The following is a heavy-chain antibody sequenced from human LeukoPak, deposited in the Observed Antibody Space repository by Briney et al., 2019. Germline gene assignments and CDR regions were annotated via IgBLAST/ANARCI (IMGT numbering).Heavy chain of an antibody. CDR2: ITNGSSIT. CDR3: VRDWGF. J-gene: IGHJ4*02. V-gene: IGHV3-48*04. Sequence: GGSRRLSCAASGFAFSSYRMSWVRLAPGRGLEWVASITNGSSITHYADSVKGRFTISRDDAKNSVFLQMSSLRVEDTAMYYCVRDWGFWGQGTLVSVSS. CDR1: GFAFSSYR. D-gene: IGHD7-27*01.